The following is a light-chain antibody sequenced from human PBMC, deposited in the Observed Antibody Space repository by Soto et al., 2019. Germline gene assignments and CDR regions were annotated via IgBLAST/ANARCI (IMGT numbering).Light chain of an antibody. CDR2: GAS. V-gene: IGKV3-15*01. CDR1: QSVSSN. CDR3: QQYNNWPPIT. J-gene: IGKJ5*01. Sequence: EIVXTXXPATLSVSPGERATLSCRASQSVSSNLAWYQQKPGQAPRLLIYGASTRATGIPARFSGSGSGTHFTLTISSLHSEDFSVYYYQQYNNWPPITFGQGTRLEIK.